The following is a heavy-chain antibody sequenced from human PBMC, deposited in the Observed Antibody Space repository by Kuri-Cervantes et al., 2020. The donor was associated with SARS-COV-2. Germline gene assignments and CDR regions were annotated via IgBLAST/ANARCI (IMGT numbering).Heavy chain of an antibody. D-gene: IGHD3-3*01. CDR2: IYSGGKT. J-gene: IGHJ4*02. Sequence: GGSLRLSCAASGFTVSGNYMSWVRQAPGKGLEWVSVIYSGGKTFFADSVKGRFTISRDESKNTLYLQMNSLRAEDTAVYYCARDLWGGNGLLDYWGQGIQVTVSS. V-gene: IGHV3-66*02. CDR3: ARDLWGGNGLLDY. CDR1: GFTVSGNY.